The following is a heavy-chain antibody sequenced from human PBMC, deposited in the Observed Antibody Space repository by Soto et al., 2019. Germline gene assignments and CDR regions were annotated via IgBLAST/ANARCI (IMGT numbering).Heavy chain of an antibody. D-gene: IGHD6-6*01. CDR2: IYHSGST. Sequence: PSESLSVACAFSVGSISISNWVSWFRQRPRKGLECIGAIYHSGSTGYNPSLNSRVTISGDKSKNPFSLKMSSVTAADTAVYYCARGSGRKKAARHPSNWFDPWGRGTLVIVSS. CDR3: ARGSGRKKAARHPSNWFDP. J-gene: IGHJ5*02. CDR1: VGSISISNW. V-gene: IGHV4-4*02.